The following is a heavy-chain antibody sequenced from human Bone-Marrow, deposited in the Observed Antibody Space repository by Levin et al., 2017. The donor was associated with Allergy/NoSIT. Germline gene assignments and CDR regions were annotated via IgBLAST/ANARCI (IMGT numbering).Heavy chain of an antibody. CDR1: DDSIRSSSYY. Sequence: SSETLSLSCTVSDDSIRSSSYYWAWIRQRPGKGLEWIGSIHYSGSTYYNPSLKSRATLSIDTSKKQFSLRLNSVTDADTGVFFCARTTYNYDNKFDFWGQGTLVTVSS. CDR3: ARTTYNYDNKFDF. V-gene: IGHV4-39*01. J-gene: IGHJ4*02. D-gene: IGHD3-22*01. CDR2: IHYSGST.